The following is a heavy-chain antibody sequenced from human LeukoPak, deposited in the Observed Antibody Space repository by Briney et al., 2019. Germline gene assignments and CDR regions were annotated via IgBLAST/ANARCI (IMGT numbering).Heavy chain of an antibody. D-gene: IGHD2/OR15-2a*01. Sequence: ASVKVSCKASGYAFTVRYMHWVRQVPGQGLECMGFIKHDSDFTNNAEKFQDRVTMSRATSITTVYMELSSLGSGDTALYYCSTEDKYCKTTTCDDYWGQGTLVTVSS. J-gene: IGHJ4*02. CDR2: IKHDSDFT. CDR1: GYAFTVRY. CDR3: STEDKYCKTTTCDDY. V-gene: IGHV1-2*02.